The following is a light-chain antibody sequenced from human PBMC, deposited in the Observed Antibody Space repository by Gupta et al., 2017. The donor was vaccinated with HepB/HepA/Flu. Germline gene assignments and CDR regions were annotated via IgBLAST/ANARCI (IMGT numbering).Light chain of an antibody. V-gene: IGKV4-1*01. CDR1: QSVLYSSNNKNY. CDR3: QQYDSTPWT. Sequence: DIVMTRTPDSLAVSLGERATINCKSSQSVLYSSNNKNYLAWYQQNPGQPPKLLIYWASSRESGVPDRFSGSGSGTDFTLTISSLQAEDVAVYYCQQYDSTPWTFGQGTKVEIK. CDR2: WAS. J-gene: IGKJ1*01.